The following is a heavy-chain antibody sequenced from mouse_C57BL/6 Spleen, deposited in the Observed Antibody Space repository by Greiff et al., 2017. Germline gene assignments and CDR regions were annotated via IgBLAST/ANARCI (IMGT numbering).Heavy chain of an antibody. CDR2: IYPSDSET. CDR3: ASTAQALCAY. CDR1: GYTFTSYW. J-gene: IGHJ3*01. Sequence: QVQLQQPGAELVRPGSSVKLSCKASGYTFTSYWMDWVKQRPGQGLEWIGNIYPSDSETHYNQKFKDKATLTVDKSSSTAYMQLSSLTSEDSAVYYCASTAQALCAYWGQGTLVTVSA. D-gene: IGHD3-2*02. V-gene: IGHV1-61*01.